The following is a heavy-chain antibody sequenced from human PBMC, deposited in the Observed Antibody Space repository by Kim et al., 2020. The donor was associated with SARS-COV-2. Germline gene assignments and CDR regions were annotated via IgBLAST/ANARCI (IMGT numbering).Heavy chain of an antibody. CDR3: PSSSAGYSYVAA. CDR2: ISSSSGST. CDR1: EFTFSNYY. Sequence: GGSLRLSCAASEFTFSNYYMAWVRQAPGKGLEWVAGISSSSGSTIYADSVKGRFTISRDNSKNSLYLQMNSLRTEDTAVYYCPSSSAGYSYVAAWGRET. D-gene: IGHD6-25*01. J-gene: IGHJ4*02. V-gene: IGHV3-11*03.